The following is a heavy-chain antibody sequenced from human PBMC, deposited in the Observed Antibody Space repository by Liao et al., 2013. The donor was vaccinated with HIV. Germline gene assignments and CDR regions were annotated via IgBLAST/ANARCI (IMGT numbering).Heavy chain of an antibody. V-gene: IGHV4-59*12. CDR1: GDYQ. CDR3: ARTYKKDHYYYYYMDV. D-gene: IGHD1-1*01. Sequence: QVQVQESGPRLVKPSETLSLTCSVSGDYQWGWIRQPPGKGLEWIGYIYYNGEVYSSPSLASRTSMSLDTSKNQFSLKLSSVTAADTAVYYCARTYKKDHYYYYYMDVWGKGTTVTVSS. CDR2: IYYNGEV. J-gene: IGHJ6*03.